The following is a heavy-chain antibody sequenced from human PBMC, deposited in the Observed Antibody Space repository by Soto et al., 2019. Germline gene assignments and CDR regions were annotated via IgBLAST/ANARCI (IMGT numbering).Heavy chain of an antibody. CDR2: IYYSGST. D-gene: IGHD2-8*01. CDR3: ARKDIMVGFDY. CDR1: GGSISSGGYY. V-gene: IGHV4-31*03. J-gene: IGHJ4*02. Sequence: QVQLQESGPGLVKPPQTLSLTCTVSGGSISSGGYYWSWIRQHPGKGLEWIGYIYYSGSTYYNPSLKSRVTISVDTSKNQFSLKLSSVTAADSAVYYCARKDIMVGFDYWGQGTLVTVSS.